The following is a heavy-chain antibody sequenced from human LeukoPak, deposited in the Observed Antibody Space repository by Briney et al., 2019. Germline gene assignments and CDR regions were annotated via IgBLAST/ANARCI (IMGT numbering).Heavy chain of an antibody. Sequence: ASVKVSCKASGYTFTTYAMHWVRQAPGQTLEWLGWINPANGYARYSQELQGRVSITRDTSASAASLELSSLRSEDTAVYSCAIRDGYRDYWGQGTLVTVSS. D-gene: IGHD5-24*01. J-gene: IGHJ4*02. CDR1: GYTFTTYA. CDR3: AIRDGYRDY. V-gene: IGHV1-3*01. CDR2: INPANGYA.